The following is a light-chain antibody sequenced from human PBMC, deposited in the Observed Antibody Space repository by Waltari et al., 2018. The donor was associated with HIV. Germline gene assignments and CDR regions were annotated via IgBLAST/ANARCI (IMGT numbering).Light chain of an antibody. Sequence: QSALTQPASVSGSPGQSITISCTGTSSDIGGYDHVCWYQQHPGRAPKLKIYDVSNRPSGVSDRFSGSKSGNTAYLTISGLQTEDEADYYCSSFTSGTTWVFGGGTKVTVL. CDR3: SSFTSGTTWV. CDR1: SSDIGGYDH. CDR2: DVS. J-gene: IGLJ3*02. V-gene: IGLV2-14*03.